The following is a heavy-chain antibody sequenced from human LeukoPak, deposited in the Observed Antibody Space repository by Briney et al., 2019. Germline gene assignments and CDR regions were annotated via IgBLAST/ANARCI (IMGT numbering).Heavy chain of an antibody. CDR2: INPSGGST. J-gene: IGHJ3*02. D-gene: IGHD3-22*01. Sequence: ASVKVSCKASGYTFTSYYMHWVRQAPGQGLEWMGIINPSGGSTSYAQKFQGRVTMTRDTSTSTVYMELSSLRSDDTAVYYCARHYYGYDAFDIWGQGTMVTVSS. CDR1: GYTFTSYY. CDR3: ARHYYGYDAFDI. V-gene: IGHV1-46*01.